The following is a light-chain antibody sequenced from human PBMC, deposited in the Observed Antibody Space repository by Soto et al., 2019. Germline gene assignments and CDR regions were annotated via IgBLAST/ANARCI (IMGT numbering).Light chain of an antibody. V-gene: IGLV2-14*01. Sequence: QSALTQPASVSGSPGQSITISCTGTSSDVGGFNYVSWFQQHPGKAPKLMIYEVSNRPSGVSHRFSGSRSGNTASLTISGLQAEDEADYYCSAYTLTHSLVFGTGTKLTVL. CDR3: SAYTLTHSLV. J-gene: IGLJ1*01. CDR2: EVS. CDR1: SSDVGGFNY.